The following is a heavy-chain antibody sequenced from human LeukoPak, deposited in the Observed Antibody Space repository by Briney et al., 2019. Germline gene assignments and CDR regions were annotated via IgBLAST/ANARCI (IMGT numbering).Heavy chain of an antibody. CDR2: INHSGST. J-gene: IGHJ5*02. Sequence: SETLSLTCAVYGGSFSGYYWSWIRQPPGKGLEWIGEINHSGSTNYNPSLKSRVTISVDTSKNQFPLKLSSVTAADTAVYYCARSGSSWYDWFDPWGQGTLVTVSS. CDR1: GGSFSGYY. CDR3: ARSGSSWYDWFDP. V-gene: IGHV4-34*01. D-gene: IGHD6-13*01.